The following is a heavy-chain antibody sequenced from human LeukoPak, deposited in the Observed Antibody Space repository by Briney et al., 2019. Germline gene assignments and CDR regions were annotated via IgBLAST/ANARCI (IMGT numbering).Heavy chain of an antibody. CDR3: ARRGSYYDY. Sequence: ASVKVSCKASGYTFTDYYIHWVRQAPGQRFEGMGWINPKCGATHYVERFQGRVTMTTDTSISTVYMELTRLTSDDTATYYCARRGSYYDYWGQGTLVTVSS. J-gene: IGHJ4*02. CDR2: INPKCGAT. D-gene: IGHD3-10*01. CDR1: GYTFTDYY. V-gene: IGHV1-2*02.